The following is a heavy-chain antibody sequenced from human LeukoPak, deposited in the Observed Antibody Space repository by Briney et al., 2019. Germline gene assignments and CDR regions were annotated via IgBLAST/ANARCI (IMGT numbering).Heavy chain of an antibody. CDR1: GFTFSSYA. Sequence: PGGPLRLSCAASGFTFSSYAMHWVRQAPGKGLEYVSAISRNGGSPYSANSVKGRFTISRDNSKNTLYLQMGSLRAEDMAVYYCARDLYDILTGYYPEYYYYYGMDVWGQGTTVTVSS. CDR2: ISRNGGSP. D-gene: IGHD3-9*01. CDR3: ARDLYDILTGYYPEYYYYYGMDV. V-gene: IGHV3-64*01. J-gene: IGHJ6*02.